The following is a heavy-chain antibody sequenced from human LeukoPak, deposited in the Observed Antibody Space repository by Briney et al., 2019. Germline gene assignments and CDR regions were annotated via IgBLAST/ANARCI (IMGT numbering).Heavy chain of an antibody. D-gene: IGHD5-18*01. J-gene: IGHJ4*02. CDR3: ARAAGYSYGYYGFDY. CDR2: INPNSGGT. V-gene: IGHV1-2*02. Sequence: ASVKVSCKASGYTFTGYYMHWVRQAPGQGLEWIGWINPNSGGTNYAQKFQGRVTMTRDTSISTAYMELSSLRSEDMAVYYCARAAGYSYGYYGFDYWGQGTLVTVSS. CDR1: GYTFTGYY.